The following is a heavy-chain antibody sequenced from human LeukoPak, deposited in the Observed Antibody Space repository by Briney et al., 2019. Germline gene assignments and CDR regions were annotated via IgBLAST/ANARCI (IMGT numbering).Heavy chain of an antibody. V-gene: IGHV3-48*02. Sequence: GGSLRLSCAASGFTVSNNYMNWVRQAPGKGLEWVSYISSSSSAIYYADSVKGRFTISRDNAKNSLYLQMNSLRDEDTAVYYCATSVIRGQGTLVTVSS. J-gene: IGHJ4*02. CDR1: GFTVSNNY. D-gene: IGHD2-21*01. CDR2: ISSSSSAI. CDR3: ATSVI.